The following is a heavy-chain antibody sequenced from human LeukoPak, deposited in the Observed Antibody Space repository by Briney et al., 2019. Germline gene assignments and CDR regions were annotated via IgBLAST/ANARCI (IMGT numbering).Heavy chain of an antibody. CDR1: GYTFTSYD. CDR2: MNPNSGNT. CDR3: ATYYYDSSGYYYAFDY. J-gene: IGHJ4*02. D-gene: IGHD3-22*01. Sequence: ASVKVSCKASGYTFTSYDINWVGQTTGQGLEWMGWMNPNSGNTGYAQKFQGRVTMTEDTSTDTAYMELSSLRSEDTAVYYCATYYYDSSGYYYAFDYWGQGTLVTVSS. V-gene: IGHV1-8*01.